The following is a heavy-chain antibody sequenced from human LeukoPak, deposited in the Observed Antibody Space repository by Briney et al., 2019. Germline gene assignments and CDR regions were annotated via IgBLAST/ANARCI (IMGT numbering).Heavy chain of an antibody. CDR3: ARGHTSSWSNFDC. J-gene: IGHJ4*02. CDR1: GFTFNTYA. Sequence: GGSLRLSCAASGFTFNTYAMTWVRQAPGKGMEWVSSISGNSAFIYYGDSVRGRFTISRDNAKNSLYLQMSSLRAEDTAVYYCARGHTSSWSNFDCWGLGTLVTVSS. D-gene: IGHD6-13*01. CDR2: ISGNSAFI. V-gene: IGHV3-21*01.